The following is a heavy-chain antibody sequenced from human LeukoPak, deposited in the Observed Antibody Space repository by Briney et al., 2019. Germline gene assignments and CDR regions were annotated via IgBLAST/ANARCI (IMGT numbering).Heavy chain of an antibody. V-gene: IGHV1-24*01. J-gene: IGHJ4*02. Sequence: ASVKVSCKVSGYTLTELSMHWVRQAPGKGLEWMGGFDPEDGETIYAQKFQGRVTMTEDTSTDTAYMELSSLRSEVTAVYYCVADCSGGSCYSGFDYWGQGTLVTVSS. CDR2: FDPEDGET. CDR3: VADCSGGSCYSGFDY. D-gene: IGHD2-15*01. CDR1: GYTLTELS.